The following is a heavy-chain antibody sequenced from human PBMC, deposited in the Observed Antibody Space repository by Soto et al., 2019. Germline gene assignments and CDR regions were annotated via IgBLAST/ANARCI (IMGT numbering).Heavy chain of an antibody. V-gene: IGHV4-59*01. CDR2: IYYSGST. J-gene: IGHJ4*02. CDR1: GGSISSYY. D-gene: IGHD3-10*01. Sequence: PSETLSLTCTVSGGSISSYYWSWIRQPPGKGLEWIGYIYYSGSTNYNPSLKSRGTISVDTSKNQFSLKLSSVTAADTAVYYCARAPRGNYGYPSYFAYWGQGTLVTVSS. CDR3: ARAPRGNYGYPSYFAY.